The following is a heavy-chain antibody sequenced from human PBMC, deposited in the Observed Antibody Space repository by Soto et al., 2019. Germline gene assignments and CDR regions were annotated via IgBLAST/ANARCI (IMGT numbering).Heavy chain of an antibody. D-gene: IGHD3-3*01. J-gene: IGHJ3*02. CDR1: GYTFTIYG. CDR2: ISAYNGNT. CDR3: ARGIFGVVRDAFDI. V-gene: IGHV1-18*01. Sequence: ASVKVSCKASGYTFTIYGISWVRQAPGQGLEWMGWISAYNGNTNYAQKLQGRVTMTTDTSTSTAYMELRSLRSDDTAVYYCARGIFGVVRDAFDIWGQGTMVTVSS.